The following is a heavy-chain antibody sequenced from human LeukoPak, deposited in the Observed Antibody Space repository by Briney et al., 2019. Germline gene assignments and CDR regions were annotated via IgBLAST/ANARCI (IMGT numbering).Heavy chain of an antibody. V-gene: IGHV4-61*02. CDR1: GGSISSGSYF. D-gene: IGHD3-10*01. CDR2: IFTSGDT. CDR3: ARGHYYGSGSYCWFDP. Sequence: PSETLSLTCTVSGGSISSGSYFWTWIRQPAGKGLEWIGRIFTSGDTNYNPSLKSRVTISVDTSKNQFSLRLNSVTAADTAVYYCARGHYYGSGSYCWFDPWGQGTLVTVSS. J-gene: IGHJ5*02.